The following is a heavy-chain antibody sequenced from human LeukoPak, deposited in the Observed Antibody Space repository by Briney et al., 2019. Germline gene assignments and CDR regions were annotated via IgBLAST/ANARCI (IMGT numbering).Heavy chain of an antibody. CDR1: GGSISSGGYS. D-gene: IGHD3-22*01. Sequence: PSQTLSLTCAVSGGSISSGGYSWSWIRQPPGKGLEWIGYIYYSGSTYYNPSLKSRVTISVDASKNQFSLKLSSVTAADTAVYYCARVDYYDSSGYYAKTREKYYYYYYYMDVWGKGTTVTISS. V-gene: IGHV4-30-4*07. J-gene: IGHJ6*03. CDR2: IYYSGST. CDR3: ARVDYYDSSGYYAKTREKYYYYYYYMDV.